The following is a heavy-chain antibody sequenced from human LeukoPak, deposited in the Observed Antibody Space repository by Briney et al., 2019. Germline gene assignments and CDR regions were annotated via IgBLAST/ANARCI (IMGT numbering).Heavy chain of an antibody. CDR2: LYYSGDT. V-gene: IGHV4-30-4*07. CDR1: GDSISSGGYS. J-gene: IGHJ4*02. Sequence: SSETLSLTCAVSGDSISSGGYSWSWIRQPPGKGLEWIAYLYYSGDTYYNPSLNSRLSLSVDTSKNQLSLRLSSVTAADTAVYYCARGDPFDYWGQGTLVTVSS. D-gene: IGHD2-21*02. CDR3: ARGDPFDY.